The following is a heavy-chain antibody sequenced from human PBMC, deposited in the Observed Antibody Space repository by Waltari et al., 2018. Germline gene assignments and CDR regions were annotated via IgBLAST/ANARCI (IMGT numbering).Heavy chain of an antibody. D-gene: IGHD3-9*01. CDR2: ISTGGSTI. CDR1: GFTFKNYE. V-gene: IGHV3-48*03. Sequence: EVQLVESGGGLVQPGGSLRLSCVTSGFTFKNYEMNWVRQAPGKGREGVAYISTGGSTIHHAYAVKGRFTISRDNAENSLYLEMNSLRAEDTAVYYCASSNDTTGYYLDYWGQGTLVTVFS. J-gene: IGHJ4*02. CDR3: ASSNDTTGYYLDY.